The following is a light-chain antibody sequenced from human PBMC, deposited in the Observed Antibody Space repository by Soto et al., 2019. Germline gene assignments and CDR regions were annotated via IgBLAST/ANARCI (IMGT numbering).Light chain of an antibody. CDR3: QQTYNTPLT. V-gene: IGKV1-39*01. CDR2: FAS. Sequence: DIQMTQSPSSLSASVGDRVTITCRASQGIRNYLNWYQQKVGKAPKPLIDFASNLQSGVPSRFSGSGSGTDFTLTITSLQPADFATYYCQQTYNTPLTFGGGTKVEIK. CDR1: QGIRNY. J-gene: IGKJ4*01.